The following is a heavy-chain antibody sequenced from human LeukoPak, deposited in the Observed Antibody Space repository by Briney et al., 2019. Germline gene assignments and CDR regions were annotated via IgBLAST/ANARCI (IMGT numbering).Heavy chain of an antibody. D-gene: IGHD6-13*01. V-gene: IGHV3-30*04. Sequence: AGGSLRLSCAASGFTFSSYAMHWVRQAPAKGLEWVAGISYDGSNKYYADSVKGRFTISRDNSKNTLYLQMNSLRAEDTAVYYCAKDSHSWSRDYWGQGTLVTVSS. CDR3: AKDSHSWSRDY. CDR1: GFTFSSYA. J-gene: IGHJ4*02. CDR2: ISYDGSNK.